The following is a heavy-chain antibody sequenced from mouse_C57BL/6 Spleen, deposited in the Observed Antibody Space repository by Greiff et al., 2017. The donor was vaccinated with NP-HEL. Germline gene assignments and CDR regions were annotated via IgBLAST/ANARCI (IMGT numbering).Heavy chain of an antibody. D-gene: IGHD3-2*02. CDR2: IDPSDSET. V-gene: IGHV1-52*01. Sequence: VQLQQPGAELVRPGSSVKLSCKASGYTFTSYWMHWVKQRPIQGLEWIGNIDPSDSETHYNQKFKDKATLTVDKSSSTAYMQLSSLTSEDSAVYYCAREGVDSSGYFLAYWGQGTLVTVSA. CDR1: GYTFTSYW. CDR3: AREGVDSSGYFLAY. J-gene: IGHJ3*01.